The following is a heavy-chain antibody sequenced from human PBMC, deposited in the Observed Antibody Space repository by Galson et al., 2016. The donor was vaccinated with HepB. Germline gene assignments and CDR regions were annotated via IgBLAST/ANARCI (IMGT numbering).Heavy chain of an antibody. CDR2: IKSKIDGGTT. D-gene: IGHD2-15*01. J-gene: IGHJ3*02. Sequence: SLRLSCAASGFSFSHYWMNWVRQAPGKGLEWVARIKSKIDGGTTAYAAPVKGRFTISRDDSENTLYLQMNSLKTEDTVLYYFTTEDVVVVQIADAFDIGGQGTMVIVSS. CDR3: TTEDVVVVQIADAFDI. V-gene: IGHV3-15*07. CDR1: GFSFSHYW.